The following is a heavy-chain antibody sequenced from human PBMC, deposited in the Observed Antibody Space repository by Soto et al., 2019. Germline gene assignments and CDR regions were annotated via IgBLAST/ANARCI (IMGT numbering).Heavy chain of an antibody. CDR2: IYYSGST. Sequence: SETLSLTCTVSGGSISSSSYYWGWIRQPPGKGLEWIGSIYYSGSTYYNPSLKSRVTISVDTSKNQFSLKLSSVTAADTAVYYCARQDYDFWSGYSYYFDYWGQGTLVTVSS. CDR3: ARQDYDFWSGYSYYFDY. V-gene: IGHV4-39*01. D-gene: IGHD3-3*01. CDR1: GGSISSSSYY. J-gene: IGHJ4*02.